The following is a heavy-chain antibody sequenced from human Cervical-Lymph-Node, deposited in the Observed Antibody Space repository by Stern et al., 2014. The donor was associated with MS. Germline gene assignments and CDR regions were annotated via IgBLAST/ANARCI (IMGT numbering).Heavy chain of an antibody. CDR1: GYSFNIYW. CDR2: IYHADSET. CDR3: ARRGMDV. Sequence: VQLVQSGAEVKKPGESLTISCKGFGYSFNIYWIAWVRQRPGKGLEWMGFIYHADSETGYSPSFQGQVTFSVDKSISTAYLQWSSLKPSDTATYFCARRGMDVWGQGTSVTVSS. V-gene: IGHV5-51*01. J-gene: IGHJ6*02.